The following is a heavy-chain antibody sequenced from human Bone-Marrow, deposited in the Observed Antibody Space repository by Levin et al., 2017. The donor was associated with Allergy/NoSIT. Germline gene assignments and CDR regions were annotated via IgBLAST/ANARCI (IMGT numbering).Heavy chain of an antibody. CDR2: IYYSGST. Sequence: SQTLSLTCTVSGGSISSSSYYWGWIRQPPGKGLEWIGSIYYSGSTYYNPSLKSRVTISVDTSKNQFSLKLSSVTAADTAVYYCARRDSITMVRGVRWDAFDIWGQGTMVTVSS. D-gene: IGHD3-10*01. J-gene: IGHJ3*02. CDR3: ARRDSITMVRGVRWDAFDI. V-gene: IGHV4-39*01. CDR1: GGSISSSSYY.